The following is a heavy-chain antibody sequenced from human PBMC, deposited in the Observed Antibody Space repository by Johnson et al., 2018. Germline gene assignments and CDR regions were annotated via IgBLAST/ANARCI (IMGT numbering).Heavy chain of an antibody. Sequence: QVQLQESGPGLVKXSETXSLXCTVSGGSISSYYWSWIRQPPGKGLEWIGYIYNSESTSYNPSLKSRVTISVDTSKNQFSLKLSSVTAADPAVYYCARAGSGYSFDYWGQGTLVTVSS. CDR3: ARAGSGYSFDY. V-gene: IGHV4-59*01. D-gene: IGHD3-22*01. CDR2: IYNSEST. J-gene: IGHJ4*02. CDR1: GGSISSYY.